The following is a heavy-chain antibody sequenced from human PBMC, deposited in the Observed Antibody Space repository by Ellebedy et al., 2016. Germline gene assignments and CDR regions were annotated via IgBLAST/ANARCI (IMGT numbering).Heavy chain of an antibody. Sequence: GESLKISXAASGFTFSSYSMNWVRQAPGKGLEWVSFISSSSSYRDYADSVKGRFTISRDNGKNSVFLQMNSLRVDDTALYYCTRDGSEWSRDSWGQGTLVTVSS. CDR3: TRDGSEWSRDS. V-gene: IGHV3-21*01. CDR2: ISSSSSYR. J-gene: IGHJ4*02. CDR1: GFTFSSYS. D-gene: IGHD3-3*01.